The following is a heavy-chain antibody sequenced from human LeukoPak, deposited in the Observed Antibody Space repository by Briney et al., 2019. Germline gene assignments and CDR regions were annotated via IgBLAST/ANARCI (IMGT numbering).Heavy chain of an antibody. CDR1: GDSIRNFH. D-gene: IGHD3-10*01. V-gene: IGHV4-59*01. J-gene: IGHJ4*02. CDR2: IYQSGNT. Sequence: PSETLSLTCTVSGDSIRNFHWNWIRQSPGKGLEWIGYIYQSGNTNYNPSLKSRLTMSIDTSKNQFSLNLNSVTAADTAVYYCARATYGSGSYYVVNFDYWGQGTLVTVSS. CDR3: ARATYGSGSYYVVNFDY.